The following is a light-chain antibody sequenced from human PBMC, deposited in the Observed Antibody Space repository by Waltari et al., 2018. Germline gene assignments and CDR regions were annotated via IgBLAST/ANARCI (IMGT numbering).Light chain of an antibody. Sequence: EIVLTQSPATLSLSPGERATLSCRASQSVSSYLAWYQQKPGQAPRLLIYDASNRATGIPARFSGSGSETDFTLTISSLEPEDFAVYYCQQRSNWAYTFGQGTKLEIK. CDR2: DAS. CDR1: QSVSSY. CDR3: QQRSNWAYT. J-gene: IGKJ2*01. V-gene: IGKV3-11*01.